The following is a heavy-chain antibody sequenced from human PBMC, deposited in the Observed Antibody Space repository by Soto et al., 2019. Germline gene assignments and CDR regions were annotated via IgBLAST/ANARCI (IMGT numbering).Heavy chain of an antibody. Sequence: EVQLVESGGGWVQPGGSLRLSCAASGFTVSSDYMTWVRQAPGKGLEWVSVIYSGVNTSYADSVKGRFTISRDNAKNTLYIQMNSLRAEDTAVYFCARGRLLGSDWGQGALVTVSS. CDR3: ARGRLLGSD. CDR2: IYSGVNT. CDR1: GFTVSSDY. J-gene: IGHJ4*02. V-gene: IGHV3-66*01. D-gene: IGHD2-15*01.